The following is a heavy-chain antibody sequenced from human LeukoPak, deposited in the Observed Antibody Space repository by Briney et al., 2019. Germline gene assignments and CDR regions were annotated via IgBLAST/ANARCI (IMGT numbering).Heavy chain of an antibody. D-gene: IGHD1-26*01. J-gene: IGHJ3*02. CDR2: IYYSGST. CDR3: ASRVGATYVDAFDI. V-gene: IGHV4-59*01. Sequence: SETLSLTCTVSGGSISSYYWSWIRQPPGKGLEWIGYIYYSGSTNYNPSLKSRVTISVDTSKNQFSLKLSSVTAADRAVYYCASRVGATYVDAFDIWGQGTMVTVSS. CDR1: GGSISSYY.